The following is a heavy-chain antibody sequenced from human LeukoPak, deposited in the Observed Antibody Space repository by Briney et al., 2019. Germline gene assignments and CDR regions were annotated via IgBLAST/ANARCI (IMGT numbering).Heavy chain of an antibody. J-gene: IGHJ4*02. CDR3: AKDDAWVRYQD. Sequence: PGGSLRLSCAASGFTVSSNYMSWVRQAPGKGLEWVSVSYSGGSSYYADSVKGRFTISRDNSKNTLDLQMNSLRAEDTAVYYCAKDDAWVRYQDWGQGTLVTVSS. V-gene: IGHV3-53*01. D-gene: IGHD5-12*01. CDR1: GFTVSSNY. CDR2: SYSGGSS.